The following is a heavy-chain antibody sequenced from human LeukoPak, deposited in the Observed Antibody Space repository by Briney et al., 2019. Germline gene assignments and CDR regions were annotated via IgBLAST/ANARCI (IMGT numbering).Heavy chain of an antibody. V-gene: IGHV1-69*13. Sequence: ASVKVSCKAFGGTFSSYAISWVRQAPGQGLEWMGGIIPIFGTANYAQKFQGRVTITADESTSTAYMELSSLRSEDTAVYYCAKSGCSSTSCYGLFSGWFDPWGQGTLVTVSS. D-gene: IGHD2-2*01. J-gene: IGHJ5*02. CDR2: IIPIFGTA. CDR3: AKSGCSSTSCYGLFSGWFDP. CDR1: GGTFSSYA.